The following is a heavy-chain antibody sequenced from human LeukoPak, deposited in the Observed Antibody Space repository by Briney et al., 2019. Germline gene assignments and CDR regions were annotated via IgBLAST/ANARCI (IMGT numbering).Heavy chain of an antibody. CDR2: IKQDESEK. CDR1: GFTFSSYW. V-gene: IGHV3-7*01. D-gene: IGHD2-15*01. Sequence: GGSLRLSCAASGFTFSSYWMSWVRQAPGNGLEWVANIKQDESEKYYVDSVKGRFTISRDNAKNSLYLQMNSLRAEDTAVYYCARDPALAAPDYWGQGTLVTVSS. CDR3: ARDPALAAPDY. J-gene: IGHJ4*02.